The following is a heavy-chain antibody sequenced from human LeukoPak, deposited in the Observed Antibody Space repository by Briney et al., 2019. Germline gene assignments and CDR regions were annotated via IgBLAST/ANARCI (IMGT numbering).Heavy chain of an antibody. V-gene: IGHV4-39*01. CDR1: GGSISSSSYY. D-gene: IGHD3-22*01. CDR2: IYYSGST. J-gene: IGHJ4*02. Sequence: PSETLSLTCTVSGGSISSSSYYWGWIRQPPGKGLEWIGSIYYSGSTYYNPSLKSRVTISVDTSKNQFSLKLSSVTAADTAVYYCARLVVSSGYYDGTFDYWGQGTLVTVSS. CDR3: ARLVVSSGYYDGTFDY.